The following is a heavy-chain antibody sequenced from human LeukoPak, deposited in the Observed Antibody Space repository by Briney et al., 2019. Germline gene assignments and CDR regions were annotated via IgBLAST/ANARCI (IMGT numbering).Heavy chain of an antibody. CDR1: GGSISSGSYY. CDR2: IYTNGST. Sequence: PSQTLSLTCTVSGGSISSGSYYWSWIRQPAGKGLEWIGRIYTNGSTNYNPSLKSRVTISVDTSKNQFSLKLSSVTAADTAVYYCARGRRAAAGSVDYWGQGTLVTVSS. D-gene: IGHD6-13*01. V-gene: IGHV4-61*02. J-gene: IGHJ4*02. CDR3: ARGRRAAAGSVDY.